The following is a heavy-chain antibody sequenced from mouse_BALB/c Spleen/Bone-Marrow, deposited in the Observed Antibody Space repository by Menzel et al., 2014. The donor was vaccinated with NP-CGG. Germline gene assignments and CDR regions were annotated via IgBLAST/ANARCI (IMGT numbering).Heavy chain of an antibody. D-gene: IGHD2-3*01. CDR3: APIYDGYYVAWFAY. Sequence: VQLKESGAELARPGALVKLSCKASGFNIKDYYMHWVKQRPEQGLEWIGWIDPENGNTIYDPKFQGKASITADTSSNTAYLQLSSLTSEDTAVYYCAPIYDGYYVAWFAYWGQGTLVTVSA. CDR2: IDPENGNT. J-gene: IGHJ3*01. CDR1: GFNIKDYY. V-gene: IGHV14-1*02.